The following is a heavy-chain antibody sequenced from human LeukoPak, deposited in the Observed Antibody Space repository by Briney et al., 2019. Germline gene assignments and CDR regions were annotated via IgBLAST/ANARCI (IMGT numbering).Heavy chain of an antibody. CDR2: IYYSGST. V-gene: IGHV4-59*01. CDR1: GGSISSYY. CDR3: ARDYRNDGLFDY. Sequence: PSETLSLTCTVSGGSISSYYWSWIRQPPGKGLEWIGYIYYSGSTNYNPSLKSRVTISVDTSKNQFSLKLSSVTAADTAVYYCARDYRNDGLFDYWGQGTLVTVSS. D-gene: IGHD1-1*01. J-gene: IGHJ4*02.